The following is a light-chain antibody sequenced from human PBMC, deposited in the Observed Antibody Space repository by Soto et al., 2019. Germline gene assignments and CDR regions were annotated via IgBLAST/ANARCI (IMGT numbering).Light chain of an antibody. CDR1: QSIASN. CDR2: DAA. Sequence: IVLTKSRATPSLYPGERATLSCRASQSIASNLVWYQQKPAHHPRLLIHDAASRATSIPARFSCSGSGTDFTLPISSGEPEDVAVDYFQQRNNWPPSITFGPGTRLEIK. V-gene: IGKV3-11*01. CDR3: QQRNNWPPSIT. J-gene: IGKJ5*01.